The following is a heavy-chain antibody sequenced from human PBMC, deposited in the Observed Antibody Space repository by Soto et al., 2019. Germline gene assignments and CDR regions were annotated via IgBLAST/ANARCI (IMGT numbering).Heavy chain of an antibody. J-gene: IGHJ6*02. CDR2: IYYSGST. CDR3: ARGDGSDYYYGMDV. V-gene: IGHV4-59*08. D-gene: IGHD2-2*03. CDR1: GGSISSYY. Sequence: SETLSLTCTVSGGSISSYYWSWIRQPPGKGLEWIGYIYYSGSTNYNPSLKSRVTISVDTSKNQFSLKLSSVTAADTAVYYCARGDGSDYYYGMDVWGQGTTVTGS.